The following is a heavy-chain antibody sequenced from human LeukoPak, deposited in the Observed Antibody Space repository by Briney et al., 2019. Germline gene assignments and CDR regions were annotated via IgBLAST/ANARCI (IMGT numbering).Heavy chain of an antibody. D-gene: IGHD6-19*01. CDR2: IYYSGST. Sequence: SETLSLTCTVSGGSISSSSYYWGWIRQPPGKGLEWIGSIYYSGSTYYNPSLKSRVTISVDTSQTPLSLKLSSVTAADTAVYYCARDLRYSSGSPLDYWGQGTLVTVSS. J-gene: IGHJ4*02. V-gene: IGHV4-39*07. CDR1: GGSISSSSYY. CDR3: ARDLRYSSGSPLDY.